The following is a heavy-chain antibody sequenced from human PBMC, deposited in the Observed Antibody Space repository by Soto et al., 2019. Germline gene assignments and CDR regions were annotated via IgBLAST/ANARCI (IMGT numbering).Heavy chain of an antibody. D-gene: IGHD3-10*01. CDR1: GGSISAGGYQ. V-gene: IGHV4-31*02. CDR2: IYYTGNT. Sequence: PSETLSLTCTVSGGSISAGGYQWTWIRQHPGKGLELIGYIYYTGNTYYNPSLNSRLTISVDTSKNQFSMKLSSVTAADTAVYFCASGLLNSMVRGVTACWGQGTLVTVSS. J-gene: IGHJ4*02. CDR3: ASGLLNSMVRGVTAC.